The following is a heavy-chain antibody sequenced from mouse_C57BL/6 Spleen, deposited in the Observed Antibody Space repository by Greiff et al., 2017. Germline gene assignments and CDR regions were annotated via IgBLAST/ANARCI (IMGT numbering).Heavy chain of an antibody. V-gene: IGHV14-4*01. Sequence: EVQLQESGAELVRPGASVKLSCTASGFNIKDDYMHWVKQRPEQGLEWIGWIDPENGDTEYASKFQGKATITADTSSNTAYLQLSSLTSEDTAVYYCTPSYHYAMDYWGQGTSVTVSS. D-gene: IGHD2-10*01. CDR1: GFNIKDDY. J-gene: IGHJ4*01. CDR3: TPSYHYAMDY. CDR2: IDPENGDT.